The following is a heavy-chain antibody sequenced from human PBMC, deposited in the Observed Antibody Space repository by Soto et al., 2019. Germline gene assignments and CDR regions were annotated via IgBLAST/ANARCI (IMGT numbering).Heavy chain of an antibody. D-gene: IGHD7-27*01. V-gene: IGHV3-48*02. Sequence: GGSLRLSCAASGFPFISYSINWVRQAPGEGLEWISYISSSSRTIYYADSVKGRFTVSRDNAKNSVYLQMNNLRDEDTAVYFCARDSEVGGPTGAYYYYGLDVWGQGTTVTVSS. CDR3: ARDSEVGGPTGAYYYYGLDV. J-gene: IGHJ6*02. CDR1: GFPFISYS. CDR2: ISSSSRTI.